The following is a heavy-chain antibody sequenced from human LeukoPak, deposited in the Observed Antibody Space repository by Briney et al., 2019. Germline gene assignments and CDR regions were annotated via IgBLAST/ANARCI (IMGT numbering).Heavy chain of an antibody. CDR2: ISGSGGST. D-gene: IGHD3-22*01. Sequence: GGSLRLSCAASGFTFSSYAMSWVRQAPGKVREWVSAISGSGGSTYYADSVKGRFTITRDDSKHTLYLQMNSVKAEDTAVYYCAKVRMPYTYSYDSSGYYPGDAFDIWGQGTMVTVSS. V-gene: IGHV3-23*01. CDR1: GFTFSSYA. CDR3: AKVRMPYTYSYDSSGYYPGDAFDI. J-gene: IGHJ3*02.